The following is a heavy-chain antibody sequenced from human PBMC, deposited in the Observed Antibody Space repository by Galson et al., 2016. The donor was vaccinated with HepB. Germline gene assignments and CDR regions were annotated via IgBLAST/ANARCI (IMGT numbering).Heavy chain of an antibody. J-gene: IGHJ4*02. CDR3: TRRLMPTVTDY. Sequence: SLRLSCAASGFIFSGSAIHWVRQAPGKGLEWVGRIRSRYNGHATAYAASVKGRFTISRDDSENTAYLQMNSLKTEDTAVYYCTRRLMPTVTDYWGQGTRVTVSS. D-gene: IGHD4-17*01. V-gene: IGHV3-73*01. CDR2: IRSRYNGHAT. CDR1: GFIFSGSA.